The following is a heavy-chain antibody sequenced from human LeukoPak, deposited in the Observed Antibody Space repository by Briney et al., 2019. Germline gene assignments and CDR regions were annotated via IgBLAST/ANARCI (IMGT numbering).Heavy chain of an antibody. J-gene: IGHJ6*04. Sequence: GGSLRLSCVVSGFNFRNYWMSWVRQAPGKGLEWVDRIKSKTDGGTTDYAAPVKGRFTISRDDSKNTLYLQMNSLKTEDTAVYYCTSQALSYYYYGMDVWGKGTTVTVSS. CDR3: TSQALSYYYYGMDV. CDR2: IKSKTDGGTT. CDR1: GFNFRNYW. V-gene: IGHV3-15*01.